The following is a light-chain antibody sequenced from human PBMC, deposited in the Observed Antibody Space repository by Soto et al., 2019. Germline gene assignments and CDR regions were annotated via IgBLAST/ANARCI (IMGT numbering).Light chain of an antibody. CDR2: GAS. CDR1: QRVSSHS. Sequence: EIVLTQSPGTLSLSPGERATLSCRASQRVSSHSLAWYQQKPGQAPRTLIYGASSRATGIPDRVSASGSGTDFTLTISRLEPEDFAVYCCHHYPRSSWTFGQGTKVEVK. J-gene: IGKJ1*01. V-gene: IGKV3-20*01. CDR3: HHYPRSSWT.